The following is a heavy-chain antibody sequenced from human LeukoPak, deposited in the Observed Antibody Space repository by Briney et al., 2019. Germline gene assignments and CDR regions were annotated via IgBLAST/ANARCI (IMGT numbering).Heavy chain of an antibody. CDR1: CGSINNYY. CDR3: ARGSSGYYGMDV. CDR2: IYTSGST. J-gene: IGHJ6*02. D-gene: IGHD3-22*01. Sequence: SETLSLTCTVSCGSINNYYWSWIRQPAGKGLEWIGRIYTSGSTDCNPSLKSRVTMSVDTSKNQFSLKLSSVTAADTAVYHCARGSSGYYGMDVWGQGTSVTVSS. V-gene: IGHV4-4*07.